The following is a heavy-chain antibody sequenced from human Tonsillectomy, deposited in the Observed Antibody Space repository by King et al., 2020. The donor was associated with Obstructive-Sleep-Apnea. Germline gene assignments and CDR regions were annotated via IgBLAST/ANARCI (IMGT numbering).Heavy chain of an antibody. CDR2: TSASGGST. V-gene: IGHV3-23*04. CDR3: ARNRIAVAARGNSYYYYGMDV. CDR1: GFTFSSYA. Sequence: VQLVESGGGLVQPGGSLRLSCGASGFTFSSYAMSWVRQAPGQGLEWVSVTSASGGSTDYTDSVKGRFTISRDNSKNTLYLQMNSLRAEDTAVYYCARNRIAVAARGNSYYYYGMDVWGQGTTVTVSS. J-gene: IGHJ6*02. D-gene: IGHD6-19*01.